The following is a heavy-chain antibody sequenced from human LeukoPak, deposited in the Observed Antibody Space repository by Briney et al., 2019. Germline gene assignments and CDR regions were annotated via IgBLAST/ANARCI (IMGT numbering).Heavy chain of an antibody. D-gene: IGHD4-17*01. V-gene: IGHV3-7*01. J-gene: IGHJ4*02. Sequence: GGSLRLSCAASGFTFSSYWMSWARRAPGKGLEWVANIKQDGSEKYYVDSVKGRFTISRDNAKNSLYLQMNSLRAEDTAAYYCARDKAYGDSSDYWGQGTLVTVSS. CDR3: ARDKAYGDSSDY. CDR1: GFTFSSYW. CDR2: IKQDGSEK.